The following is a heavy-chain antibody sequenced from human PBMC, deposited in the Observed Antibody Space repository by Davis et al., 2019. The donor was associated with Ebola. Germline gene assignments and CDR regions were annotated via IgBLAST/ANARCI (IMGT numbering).Heavy chain of an antibody. V-gene: IGHV4-34*01. CDR1: GGSISSYY. Sequence: SETLSLTCIVSGGSISSYYWSWIRQPPGKGLEWIGEINHSGSTNYNPSLKSRVTISVDTSKNQFSLKLSSVTAADTAVYYCASAPRAYYYGMDVWGQGTTVTVSS. CDR3: ASAPRAYYYGMDV. CDR2: INHSGST. J-gene: IGHJ6*02.